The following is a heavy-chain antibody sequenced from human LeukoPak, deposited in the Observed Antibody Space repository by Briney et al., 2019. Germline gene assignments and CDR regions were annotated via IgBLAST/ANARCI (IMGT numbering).Heavy chain of an antibody. V-gene: IGHV3-30*02. CDR3: AKDRGYDPFDY. J-gene: IGHJ4*02. CDR2: IRYDGSNK. D-gene: IGHD5-12*01. Sequence: GGSLRLSCAASGFTFGIYAMNWVRQAPGKWLEWVAFIRYDGSNKYYADSVKGRFTISRDNSKNTLYLQMNSLRAEDTAVYYCAKDRGYDPFDYWGQGTLVTVSS. CDR1: GFTFGIYA.